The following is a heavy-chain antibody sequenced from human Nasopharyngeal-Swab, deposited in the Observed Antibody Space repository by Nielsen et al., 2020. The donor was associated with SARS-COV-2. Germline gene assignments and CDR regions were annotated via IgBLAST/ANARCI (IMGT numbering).Heavy chain of an antibody. CDR3: TRLGRSNAGYYYMDV. V-gene: IGHV3-73*01. D-gene: IGHD3-22*01. CDR1: GFTFSGSV. Sequence: GESLKISCAASGFTFSGSVMHWVRQASGKGLEWVGRIRSKANSYATAYAASVKGRFTISRDDSKNTAFLQMKSLKTEDTAEYYCTRLGRSNAGYYYMDVWGKGTTVTVSS. CDR2: IRSKANSYAT. J-gene: IGHJ6*03.